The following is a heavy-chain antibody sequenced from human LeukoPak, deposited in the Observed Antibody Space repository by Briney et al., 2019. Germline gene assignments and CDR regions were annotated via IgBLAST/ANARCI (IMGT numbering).Heavy chain of an antibody. V-gene: IGHV4-59*01. CDR2: IYYSGST. CDR3: ARAQYDRSYYYMDV. D-gene: IGHD1-1*01. J-gene: IGHJ6*03. CDR1: GGSISSYY. Sequence: SETLSLTCTVSGGSISSYYWSWIRQPPGKGLEWIGYIYYSGSTNYNPSLKSRVTISVDTSKNQFSLKLSSVTAADTAVYYCARAQYDRSYYYMDVWGKGTTATVSS.